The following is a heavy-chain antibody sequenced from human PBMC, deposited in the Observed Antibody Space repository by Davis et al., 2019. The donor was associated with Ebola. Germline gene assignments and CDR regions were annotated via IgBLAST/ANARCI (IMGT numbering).Heavy chain of an antibody. CDR1: GFTFDAYA. CDR3: AKARRWEYYYGMDV. J-gene: IGHJ6*02. V-gene: IGHV3-43*02. Sequence: GGSLRLSCAASGFTFDAYAMHWVRQAPGKGLEWVSLISGDGGSTYYADSVKGRFTISRDNSKNSLYLQMNSLRTEDTALYYCAKARRWEYYYGMDVWGQGTTVTVSS. D-gene: IGHD1-26*01. CDR2: ISGDGGST.